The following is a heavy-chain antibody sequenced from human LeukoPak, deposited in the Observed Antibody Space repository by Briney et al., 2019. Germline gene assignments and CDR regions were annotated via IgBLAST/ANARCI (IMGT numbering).Heavy chain of an antibody. CDR2: IYYSGST. V-gene: IGHV4-39*07. J-gene: IGHJ5*02. CDR1: GGSISSSSYY. CDR3: ARNSGWPRVWFDP. D-gene: IGHD6-19*01. Sequence: SETLSLTCTVSGGSISSSSYYWGWIRQPPGKGLEWIGSIYYSGSTYYNPSLKSRVTISVDTSKNQFSLKLSSVTAADTAVYYCARNSGWPRVWFDPWGQGTLVTVSS.